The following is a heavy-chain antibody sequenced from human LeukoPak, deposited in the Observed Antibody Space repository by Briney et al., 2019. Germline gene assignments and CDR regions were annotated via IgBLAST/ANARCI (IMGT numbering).Heavy chain of an antibody. V-gene: IGHV4-59*01. D-gene: IGHD2-2*01. CDR1: GGSIDSYY. Sequence: SETLSLTCTVSGGSIDSYYWSWIRQPPGKGLGWIGYIYYTGSTEYHPSLKSRVTISLDTSKNQFSLKLTSVTAADTAVYYCARVYQSAEYYFDYWGQGTLVSVSS. J-gene: IGHJ4*02. CDR2: IYYTGST. CDR3: ARVYQSAEYYFDY.